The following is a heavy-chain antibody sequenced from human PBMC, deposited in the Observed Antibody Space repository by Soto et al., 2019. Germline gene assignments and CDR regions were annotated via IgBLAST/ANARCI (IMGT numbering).Heavy chain of an antibody. CDR1: GDDFTAYD. J-gene: IGHJ6*02. V-gene: IGHV1-8*02. D-gene: IGHD6-13*01. Sequence: ASVTVSCTASGDDFTAYDINWVRQASGQGLEWMGWMNPINGATGSARRFPGRVSMTRNTATGTAYLELTSLRSDDSAVYYCGRGPSPRAPAGGTPYYYAMDVWGQGTTVTVPS. CDR2: MNPINGAT. CDR3: GRGPSPRAPAGGTPYYYAMDV.